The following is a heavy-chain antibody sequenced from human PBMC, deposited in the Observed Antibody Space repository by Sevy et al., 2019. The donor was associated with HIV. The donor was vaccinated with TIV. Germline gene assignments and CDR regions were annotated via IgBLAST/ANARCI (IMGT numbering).Heavy chain of an antibody. CDR3: ASEGGLNCTNGVCYTTYYYYGMDV. J-gene: IGHJ6*02. V-gene: IGHV1-69*13. Sequence: ASVKVSCKASGGTFSSYAISWVRQAPGQGLEWMGGIIPIFGTANYAQKFQGRVTITADESTSTAYMELSSLRSEDTAVYYCASEGGLNCTNGVCYTTYYYYGMDVWGQGTTVTVSS. CDR1: GGTFSSYA. CDR2: IIPIFGTA. D-gene: IGHD2-8*01.